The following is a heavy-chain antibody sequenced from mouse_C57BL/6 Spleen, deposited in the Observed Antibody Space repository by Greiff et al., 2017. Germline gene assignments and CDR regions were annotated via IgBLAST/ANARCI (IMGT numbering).Heavy chain of an antibody. CDR3: ARETYYDDYDGAWFAD. CDR2: LAPNSGGT. J-gene: IGHJ3*01. V-gene: IGHV1-72*01. Sequence: VQLQQPGAELVKPGASVKLSCKASGYTFTSSWMHWVKQRPGRGLEWIGRLAPNSGGTKYNEKFKSKATLTVDKPSSTAYMQLSSLTSEDSAVYDCARETYYDDYDGAWFADWGQGTLVTVSA. D-gene: IGHD2-4*01. CDR1: GYTFTSSW.